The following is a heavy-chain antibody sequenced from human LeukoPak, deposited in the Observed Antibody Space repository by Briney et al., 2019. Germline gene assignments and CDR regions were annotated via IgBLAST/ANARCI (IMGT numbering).Heavy chain of an antibody. Sequence: GGSLRLSCAASGFTFSSYAMSWVRQAPGKGLEWVSAISGSGGSTYYADSVEGRFTISRDNSKNTLYLQMNSLRAEDTAVYYCAKDPHSSSLYLNWFDPWGQGTLVTVSS. CDR3: AKDPHSSSLYLNWFDP. CDR1: GFTFSSYA. V-gene: IGHV3-23*01. CDR2: ISGSGGST. D-gene: IGHD6-13*01. J-gene: IGHJ5*02.